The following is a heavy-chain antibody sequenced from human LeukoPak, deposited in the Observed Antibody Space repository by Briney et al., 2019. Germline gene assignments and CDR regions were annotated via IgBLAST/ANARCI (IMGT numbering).Heavy chain of an antibody. V-gene: IGHV3-11*01. Sequence: GGSLRLSCAASGFSFKDYYFSWIRQAPGKGLEWVSFINVNGGAMYYADSVKGRFTISRDNAKNSLYLQMNSLRAEDTAVYYCARDEGRSPYYYDSSGPFDYWGQGTLVTVSS. CDR1: GFSFKDYY. CDR2: INVNGGAM. CDR3: ARDEGRSPYYYDSSGPFDY. J-gene: IGHJ4*02. D-gene: IGHD3-22*01.